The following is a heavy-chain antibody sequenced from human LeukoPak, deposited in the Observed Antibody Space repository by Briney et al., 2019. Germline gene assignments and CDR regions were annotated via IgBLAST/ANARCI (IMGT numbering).Heavy chain of an antibody. D-gene: IGHD2-8*01. CDR3: ARDNGGRAFDL. J-gene: IGHJ3*01. V-gene: IGHV3-7*01. Sequence: PGGSLRLSCAVSGFTLKTFWMSWVRQAPGKGLQWVANIKQDGSEKYYVDPVRGRFTISRDNAKNSIYLQISSLRAGDSAVYYCARDNGGRAFDLWGHGTMVTVSS. CDR1: GFTLKTFW. CDR2: IKQDGSEK.